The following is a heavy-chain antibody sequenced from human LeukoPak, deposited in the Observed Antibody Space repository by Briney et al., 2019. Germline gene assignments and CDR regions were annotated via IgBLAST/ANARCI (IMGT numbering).Heavy chain of an antibody. V-gene: IGHV3-33*01. CDR1: GFTFSSYG. J-gene: IGHJ4*02. Sequence: PGGSLRLSCAASGFTFSSYGMHWVRQAPGKGLEWVAVIWYDGSNKYYADSVKGRFTISRDNSKNTLYPQMNSLRAEDTAVYYCARDFSGSYQFDYWGQGTLVTVSS. D-gene: IGHD1-26*01. CDR2: IWYDGSNK. CDR3: ARDFSGSYQFDY.